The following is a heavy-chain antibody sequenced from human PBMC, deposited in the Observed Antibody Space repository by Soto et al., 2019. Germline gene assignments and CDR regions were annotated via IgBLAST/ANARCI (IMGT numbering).Heavy chain of an antibody. CDR1: GFTFSSYA. CDR3: AKGGKSIAAAGDY. V-gene: IGHV3-23*01. Sequence: PGGSLRLSCSASGFTFSSYALIWVRQAPGKGLEWLSAISASGGSTYYAGSVKGRFTISRDNSNNTLYLQMNSLRAEDTAVYYCAKGGKSIAAAGDYWGQGTLVTVSS. J-gene: IGHJ4*02. CDR2: ISASGGST. D-gene: IGHD6-13*01.